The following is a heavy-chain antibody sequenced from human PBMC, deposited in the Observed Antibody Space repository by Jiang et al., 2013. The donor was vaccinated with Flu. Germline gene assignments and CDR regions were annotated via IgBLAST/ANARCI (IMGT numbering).Heavy chain of an antibody. CDR2: IHHSGSA. D-gene: IGHD2-21*02. CDR3: ARDLVGYCGADCSSY. J-gene: IGHJ4*02. V-gene: IGHV4-59*01. Sequence: GLVKPSEDPVPHLHCLWWLHHYLLLGLGSGSPRKGLEWIAYIHHSGSANYNPSLKSRVTVSVDTSKNQFSLRLSSVTASDTAVYYCARDLVGYCGADCSSYWGQGTLVTVSS. CDR1: WLHHYLL.